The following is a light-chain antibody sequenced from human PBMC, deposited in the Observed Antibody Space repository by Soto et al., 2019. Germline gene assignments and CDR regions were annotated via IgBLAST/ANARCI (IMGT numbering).Light chain of an antibody. J-gene: IGLJ1*01. V-gene: IGLV2-14*01. CDR3: SAYTTTSTTLYV. CDR1: SSDVGRYNY. Sequence: QPVLTQPASVSGSPGQSIAISCTGTSSDVGRYNYVSWYQQHPGKAPKLMIYEVSNRPSGVSNRFSGSKSGNTASLTISGLQAEDEADYYCSAYTTTSTTLYVFGSGTKLTVL. CDR2: EVS.